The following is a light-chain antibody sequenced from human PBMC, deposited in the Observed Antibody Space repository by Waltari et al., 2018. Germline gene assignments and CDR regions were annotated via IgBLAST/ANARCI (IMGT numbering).Light chain of an antibody. CDR1: QSVSSSY. V-gene: IGKV3-20*01. J-gene: IGKJ1*01. Sequence: EIVLTQSPGTLSLSPGERATLSCRASQSVSSSYLAWYQQKPGQAPRLLIYDASSRATGIPDRFSGSGSGTDFTRSISRLNPEDFAVYYCQQYENSPRTFGQGTRVEIK. CDR3: QQYENSPRT. CDR2: DAS.